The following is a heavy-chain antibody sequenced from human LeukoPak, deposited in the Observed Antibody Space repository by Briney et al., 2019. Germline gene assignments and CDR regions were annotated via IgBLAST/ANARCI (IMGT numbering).Heavy chain of an antibody. CDR2: IHSEGDKT. CDR3: SRDTFGPDDH. V-gene: IGHV3-74*01. D-gene: IGHD3-16*01. J-gene: IGHJ5*02. CDR1: GFTFSSRG. Sequence: GGSLRLSCATSGFTFSSRGMSWVRQAPDRGLEWVSSIHSEGDKTYYADSVKGRFTISRDNAKNTLFLQMNSLRTDDAAVYYCSRDTFGPDDHWGQGTRVTVSS.